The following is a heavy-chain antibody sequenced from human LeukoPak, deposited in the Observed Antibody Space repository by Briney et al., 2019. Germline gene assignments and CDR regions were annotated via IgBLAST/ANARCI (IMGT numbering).Heavy chain of an antibody. V-gene: IGHV4-61*02. J-gene: IGHJ3*02. CDR3: ARDLGTAHDAFDI. CDR2: IYTSGST. D-gene: IGHD1-1*01. Sequence: SETLSLTCIVSGGSISSGGYYWSWIRQPAGKGLEWIGRIYTSGSTNYNPSLKSRVTMSVDTSKNQFSLKLSSVTAADTAVYYCARDLGTAHDAFDIWGQGTMVTVSS. CDR1: GGSISSGGYY.